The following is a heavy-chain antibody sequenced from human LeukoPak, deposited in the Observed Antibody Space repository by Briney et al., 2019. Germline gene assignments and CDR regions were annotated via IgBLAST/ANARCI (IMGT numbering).Heavy chain of an antibody. CDR2: IIPIFGTA. V-gene: IGHV1-69*05. D-gene: IGHD1-7*01. Sequence: ASVKVSCKASGGTFSSYAISWVRQAPGQGLEWMGGIIPIFGTANYAQKFQGRVTITTDESTSTAYMELSSLRSEDTAVYYCAREARYNRNYGLSYYYYMDVWGKGTTVTVSS. CDR1: GGTFSSYA. J-gene: IGHJ6*03. CDR3: AREARYNRNYGLSYYYYMDV.